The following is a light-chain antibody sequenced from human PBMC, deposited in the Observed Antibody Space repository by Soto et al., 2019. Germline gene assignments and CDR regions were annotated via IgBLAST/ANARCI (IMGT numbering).Light chain of an antibody. CDR2: GAS. CDR1: QSVTSNY. V-gene: IGKV3-20*01. Sequence: EIVLTQSPGTLSLSPGERATLSCRASQSVTSNYLAWYQQRPGQPXNLXIFGASHRAPDIPDRFSVSGSGTDGTITISRLEPEDGEVYYGQQYGSSIQTFGQGTKVDIK. CDR3: QQYGSSIQT. J-gene: IGKJ1*01.